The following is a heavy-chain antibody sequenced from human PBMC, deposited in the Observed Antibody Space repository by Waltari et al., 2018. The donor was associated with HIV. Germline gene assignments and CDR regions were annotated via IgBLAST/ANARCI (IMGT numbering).Heavy chain of an antibody. CDR2: INQAGTER. V-gene: IGHV3-7*01. Sequence: EVQLVESGGGWVQPGGSLTLTCEPSGFTFSFYWLRWVRQAPGKGLEWVANINQAGTERHYVDSVRGRFTISRDNGKTSLFLQMNSLSVDDTAVYYCATTHGSGDYDNDFDYWGQGTLV. J-gene: IGHJ4*02. CDR1: GFTFSFYW. CDR3: ATTHGSGDYDNDFDY. D-gene: IGHD3-10*01.